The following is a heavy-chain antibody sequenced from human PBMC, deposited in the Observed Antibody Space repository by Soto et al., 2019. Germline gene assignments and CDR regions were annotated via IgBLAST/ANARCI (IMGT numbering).Heavy chain of an antibody. CDR2: IWYDGSNK. J-gene: IGHJ4*02. D-gene: IGHD2-15*01. Sequence: GGSLRLSCAASGFTFSSYGMHWVRQAPGKGLEWVAVIWYDGSNKYYADSVKGRFTISRDNSKNTLYLQMNSLRAEDTAVYYCARDLSWRDCSGGSCYSAGTSFDYWGQGTLVTVSS. CDR1: GFTFSSYG. V-gene: IGHV3-33*01. CDR3: ARDLSWRDCSGGSCYSAGTSFDY.